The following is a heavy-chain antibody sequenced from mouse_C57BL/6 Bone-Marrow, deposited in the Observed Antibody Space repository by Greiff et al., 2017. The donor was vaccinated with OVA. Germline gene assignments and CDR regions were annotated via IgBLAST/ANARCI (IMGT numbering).Heavy chain of an antibody. CDR3: ARRGYAMDY. J-gene: IGHJ4*01. Sequence: EVKLLESGGGLVQPGGSLKLSCAASGIDFSRSWMSWVRRAPGKGLEWIGDINPDSSTIDYAPFVEDKFILFRDNAKNTLYLQMNKVRSEDTALYYCARRGYAMDYWGQGTSVTVSS. V-gene: IGHV4-1*01. CDR2: INPDSSTI. CDR1: GIDFSRSW.